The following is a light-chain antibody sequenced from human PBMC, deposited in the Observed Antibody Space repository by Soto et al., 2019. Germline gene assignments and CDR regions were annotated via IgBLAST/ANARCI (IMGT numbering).Light chain of an antibody. CDR3: SSYTSVNLYV. CDR1: RSDVGGYKH. V-gene: IGLV2-14*03. J-gene: IGLJ1*01. CDR2: DVS. Sequence: QSVLTQPASGPGSPGQSISISCTGTRSDVGGYKHVSWYQQHPGKVPRLIIFDVSSRPSGVSHRFSGSKSGDTASLTISGLQAEDEADYYCSSYTSVNLYVFGTGTKVTVL.